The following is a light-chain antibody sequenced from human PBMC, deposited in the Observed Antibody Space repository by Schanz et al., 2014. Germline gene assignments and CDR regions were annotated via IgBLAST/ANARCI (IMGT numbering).Light chain of an antibody. J-gene: IGLJ2*01. CDR1: SSDVGSYNL. CDR3: CSFAGSHVV. CDR2: EGS. V-gene: IGLV2-23*01. Sequence: QSALTQPASVSGSPGQSITISCTGTSSDVGSYNLVSWYQHHPGKAPKLMIYEGSKRPSGVSNRFSGSKSDNTASLTISGLQTEDEAHYYCCSFAGSHVVFGGGTKLTVL.